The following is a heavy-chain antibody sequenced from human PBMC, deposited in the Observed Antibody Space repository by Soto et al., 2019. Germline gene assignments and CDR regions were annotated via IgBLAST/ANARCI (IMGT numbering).Heavy chain of an antibody. CDR3: ARDWPYGYSPTNFDY. Sequence: GGSLRLSCVASGFTFSSYSMNWVRQAPGKGLEWVSSISSSSSYIYYADSVKGRFTISRDNAKNSLYLQMNSLRAEDTAVYYCARDWPYGYSPTNFDYWGQGTLVTVSS. CDR2: ISSSSSYI. J-gene: IGHJ4*02. CDR1: GFTFSSYS. V-gene: IGHV3-21*01. D-gene: IGHD5-18*01.